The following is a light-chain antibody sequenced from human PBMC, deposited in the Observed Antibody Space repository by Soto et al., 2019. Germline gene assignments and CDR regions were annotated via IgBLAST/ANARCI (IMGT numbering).Light chain of an antibody. Sequence: QSALTPPASVSGSPGQSIIISCSGSSNDVGGYNLVSWYQHHPDKAPKVIIYEGTKRPSGLSTRFSGSKSGNTASLTISGLQVEDEADYYCCSYASGRTYVFGSGTKVTVL. CDR3: CSYASGRTYV. V-gene: IGLV2-23*01. CDR2: EGT. CDR1: SNDVGGYNL. J-gene: IGLJ1*01.